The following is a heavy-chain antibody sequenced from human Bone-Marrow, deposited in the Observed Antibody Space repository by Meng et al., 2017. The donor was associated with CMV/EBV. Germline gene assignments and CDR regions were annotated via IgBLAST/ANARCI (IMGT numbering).Heavy chain of an antibody. CDR2: IWYDGSNK. CDR3: AKERAEEFNY. J-gene: IGHJ4*02. Sequence: GESLKISCAASGFSFTTYGMHWVRQAPGKGLEWVAFIWYDGSNKYYADSVKGRFTISRDNSKNTLYLQMNSLRAEDTAVYYCAKERAEEFNYWGQGTLVTVSS. V-gene: IGHV3-30*02. CDR1: GFSFTTYG.